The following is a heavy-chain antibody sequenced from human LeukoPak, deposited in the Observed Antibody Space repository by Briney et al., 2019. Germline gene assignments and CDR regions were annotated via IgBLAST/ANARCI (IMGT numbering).Heavy chain of an antibody. Sequence: SETLSLTCTVSGGSISSSSYYWGWIRQPPGKGLEWIGESYHSGSTNYNPSLKSRVTISLDKSKNQFSLKLTSVTAADTAMYYCVREYSSAWSFDYWGQGILVTVSS. J-gene: IGHJ4*02. V-gene: IGHV4-39*07. CDR1: GGSISSSSYY. D-gene: IGHD6-19*01. CDR3: VREYSSAWSFDY. CDR2: SYHSGST.